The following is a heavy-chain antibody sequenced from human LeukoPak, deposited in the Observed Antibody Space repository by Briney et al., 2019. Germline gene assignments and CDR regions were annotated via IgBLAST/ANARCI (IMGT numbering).Heavy chain of an antibody. J-gene: IGHJ6*02. CDR1: GYTLTELS. Sequence: ASVKVSCKVSGYTLTELSMHWVRQAPGKGLEWMGGFDPEDGETIYAQKFQGRVTMTEDTSTDTAYMELSSLRSEDTAVYYCATHSSLHRGVIIYYYYGMDVWGQGTTVTVSS. CDR2: FDPEDGET. CDR3: ATHSSLHRGVIIYYYYGMDV. V-gene: IGHV1-24*01. D-gene: IGHD3-10*01.